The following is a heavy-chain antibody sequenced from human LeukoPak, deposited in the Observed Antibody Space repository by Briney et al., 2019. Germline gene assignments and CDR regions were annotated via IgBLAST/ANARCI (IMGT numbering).Heavy chain of an antibody. V-gene: IGHV3-9*03. D-gene: IGHD3-3*01. Sequence: GRSLRLSCAASGFTFDDYAMHWVRQAPGKGLEWVSGIGWYSGSIGYADSVKGRFTISKDNAKNSLYLQMNSLRAEDMALYYCAKGDNYDFWSGYPDYWGQGTLVTVSS. CDR1: GFTFDDYA. CDR3: AKGDNYDFWSGYPDY. CDR2: IGWYSGSI. J-gene: IGHJ4*02.